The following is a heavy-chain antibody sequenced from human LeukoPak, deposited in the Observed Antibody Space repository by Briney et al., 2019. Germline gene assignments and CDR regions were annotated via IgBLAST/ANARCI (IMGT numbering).Heavy chain of an antibody. V-gene: IGHV3-74*01. CDR1: GFSLSGYW. D-gene: IGHD3-22*01. Sequence: GGSLRLSCAASGFSLSGYWMHWVRHAPGKGLVWVSRINSDGSSTSHADSVKGRFTISRDNAKNTLYLQMNSLRVEDTAVYYCARVGYDSNGFDYWGQGTLVTVSS. CDR2: INSDGSST. J-gene: IGHJ4*02. CDR3: ARVGYDSNGFDY.